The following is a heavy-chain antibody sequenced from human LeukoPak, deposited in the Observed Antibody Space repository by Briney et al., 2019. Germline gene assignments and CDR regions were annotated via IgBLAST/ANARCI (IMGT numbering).Heavy chain of an antibody. Sequence: GGSLRLSCAASGFIFSDHYMDWVRQAPGKGLEWVGRIKSKTDGGTTDYAAPVKGRFTISRDDSKNTLYLQMNSLKTEDTAVYYCTSVGFGPYYFDNWGQGSLVTVSS. CDR2: IKSKTDGGTT. J-gene: IGHJ4*02. V-gene: IGHV3-15*01. CDR3: TSVGFGPYYFDN. D-gene: IGHD3-10*01. CDR1: GFIFSDHY.